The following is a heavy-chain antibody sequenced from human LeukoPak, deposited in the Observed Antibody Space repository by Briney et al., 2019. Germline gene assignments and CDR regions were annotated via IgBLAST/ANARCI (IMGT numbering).Heavy chain of an antibody. CDR2: ISAYNGNT. CDR3: ARQIVSGSMGCDF. D-gene: IGHD2-21*01. CDR1: GYTFTSYG. V-gene: IGHV1-18*01. Sequence: ASVKVSCKASGYTFTSYGISWVRQAPGLGHEWMGWISAYNGNTNYAQKLQGRVTMTTDTSTSTAYMELRSLRSDDTAVYYCARQIVSGSMGCDFWGQGTLVTVSS. J-gene: IGHJ4*02.